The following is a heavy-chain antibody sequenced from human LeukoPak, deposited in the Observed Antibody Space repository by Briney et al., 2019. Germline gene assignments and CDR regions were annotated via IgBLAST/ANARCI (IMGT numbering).Heavy chain of an antibody. V-gene: IGHV3-48*03. CDR3: ARELWDYDFWSGLPGDV. J-gene: IGHJ6*02. Sequence: GGSLRLSCAASGFTFSSYEMNWVRQAPGKGLEWVSYISSSGSTIYYADSVKGRFTISRDNAKNSLYLQMNSLRAEDTAVYYCARELWDYDFWSGLPGDVWGQGTTVTVSS. CDR1: GFTFSSYE. D-gene: IGHD3-3*01. CDR2: ISSSGSTI.